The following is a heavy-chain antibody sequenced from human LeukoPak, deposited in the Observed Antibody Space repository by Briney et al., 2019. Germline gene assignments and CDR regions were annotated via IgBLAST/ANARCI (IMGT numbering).Heavy chain of an antibody. CDR1: GGSISSYY. J-gene: IGHJ4*02. CDR3: ARAAYCGGDCYYYFDY. V-gene: IGHV4-59*01. CDR2: LYYSGNT. Sequence: PSETLSLTCTVSGGSISSYYWHWIRQPPGKGLEWIGYLYYSGNTYYNPSLKSRVTMSVDTSKNQFSLKLSSVTAADTAVCFCARAAYCGGDCYYYFDYWGQGTLVTVSS. D-gene: IGHD2-21*02.